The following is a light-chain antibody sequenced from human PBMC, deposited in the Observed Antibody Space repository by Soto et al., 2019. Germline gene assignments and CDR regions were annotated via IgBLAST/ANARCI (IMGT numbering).Light chain of an antibody. J-gene: IGKJ1*01. CDR3: QQYGSSPRT. CDR1: QSVSSIF. CDR2: GAS. Sequence: EIVLTQSPGTLSLSPGERATLSCRASQSVSSIFLAWYQHKPGQAPRLLTYGASTRATGIPDRFSGSGSGTDFILTISRLEPEDFAVYYCQQYGSSPRTFGHGTRVEIK. V-gene: IGKV3-20*01.